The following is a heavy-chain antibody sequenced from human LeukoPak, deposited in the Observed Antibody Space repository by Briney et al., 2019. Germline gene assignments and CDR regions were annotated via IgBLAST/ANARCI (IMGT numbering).Heavy chain of an antibody. CDR2: IYPGGTT. CDR3: AREERDKSWFVVGDY. J-gene: IGHJ4*02. CDR1: GYSISSGYF. Sequence: SETLSLTCTVSGYSISSGYFWGWVRQPPGKGLEWIGSIYPGGTTYYSPSLKSRLTISVDTSRNQLSLKLSLVNAADTAVYYCAREERDKSWFVVGDYWGQGTLVTVSS. D-gene: IGHD3-10*01. V-gene: IGHV4-38-2*02.